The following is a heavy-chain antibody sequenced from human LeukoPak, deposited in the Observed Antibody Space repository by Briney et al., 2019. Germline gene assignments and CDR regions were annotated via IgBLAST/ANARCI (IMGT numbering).Heavy chain of an antibody. J-gene: IGHJ6*02. CDR1: GFTFTSYV. Sequence: GGSLRLSCAASGFTFTSYVMKWVRQAPGKGLERVSRISGSGETYYADFVKGRFTISRDNPKSTLSLQMTSLRAEDTAVYYCAKTAHGDYGMDVWGQGTTVSVSS. D-gene: IGHD4-17*01. CDR2: ISGSGET. CDR3: AKTAHGDYGMDV. V-gene: IGHV3-23*01.